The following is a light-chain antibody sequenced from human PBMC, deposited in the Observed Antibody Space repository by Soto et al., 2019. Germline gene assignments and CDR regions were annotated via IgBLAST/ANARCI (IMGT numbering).Light chain of an antibody. Sequence: DIQMTQSPSTLSASVGDRVTITCRASQSISSWLAWYQQKPGKAPKLLIYKASSLESGVPSRFSGSGSGTEFTLTISSLQPDDFATYYCQQYNSYSFWTFGRGTKVEIK. J-gene: IGKJ1*01. CDR2: KAS. V-gene: IGKV1-5*03. CDR3: QQYNSYSFWT. CDR1: QSISSW.